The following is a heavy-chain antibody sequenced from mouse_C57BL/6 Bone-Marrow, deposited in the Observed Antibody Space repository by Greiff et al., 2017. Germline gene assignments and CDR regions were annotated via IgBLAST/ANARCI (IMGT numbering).Heavy chain of an antibody. CDR1: GFTFSSYA. V-gene: IGHV5-4*01. J-gene: IGHJ3*01. CDR3: ARDEGKAY. CDR2: ISDGGSYT. Sequence: EVQVVESGGGLVKPGGSLKLSCAASGFTFSSYAMSWVRQTPEKRLEWVATISDGGSYTYYPDNVKGRFTISRDKAKNNMYLQMSHLKSEDTAMYYCARDEGKAYWGQGTLVTVSA.